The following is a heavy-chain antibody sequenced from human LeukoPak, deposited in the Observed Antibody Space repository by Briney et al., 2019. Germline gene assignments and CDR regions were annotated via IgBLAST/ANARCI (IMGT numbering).Heavy chain of an antibody. J-gene: IGHJ4*02. CDR2: ISIIIIYI. CDR3: ARDYDPDTLIVVVIAY. CDR1: GFTFSSYS. D-gene: IGHD2-21*01. V-gene: IGHV3-21*01. Sequence: KTGXXLRLSCAASGFTFSSYSMNWVRQAPGKGLEWVSSISIIIIYIYYPHSVNPRFTISTDNAKNSLYLQMNTLRAEDTAVYYCARDYDPDTLIVVVIAYWGQGTLVTVSS.